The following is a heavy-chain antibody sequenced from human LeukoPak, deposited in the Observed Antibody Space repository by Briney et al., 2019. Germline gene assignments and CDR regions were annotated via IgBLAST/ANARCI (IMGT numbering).Heavy chain of an antibody. V-gene: IGHV1-46*01. CDR1: GYTFTSYY. Sequence: ASVKVSCKASGYTFTSYYMHWVRQAPGQGLEWMGIINPSGGSTSYAQKFQGRVTMTRDTSTSTVYMELSSLRSEDTAVYYCARGLILTGYPDAFDIWGQGTMVTVSS. J-gene: IGHJ3*02. CDR2: INPSGGST. D-gene: IGHD3-9*01. CDR3: ARGLILTGYPDAFDI.